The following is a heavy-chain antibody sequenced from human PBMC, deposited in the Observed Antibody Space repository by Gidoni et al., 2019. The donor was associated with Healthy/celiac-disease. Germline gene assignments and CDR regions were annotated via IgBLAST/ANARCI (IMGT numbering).Heavy chain of an antibody. Sequence: EVQLVESGGGLVQPGGSLRVSCAASGFNFSGYSMNWVRQAPGKGLEWVSYISSSSSTIYYADSVKGRFTISRDNAKNSLYLQMNSLRAEDTAVYYCARDEVHYYYYYMDVWGKGTTVTVSS. V-gene: IGHV3-48*01. J-gene: IGHJ6*03. CDR2: ISSSSSTI. CDR1: GFNFSGYS. CDR3: ARDEVHYYYYYMDV.